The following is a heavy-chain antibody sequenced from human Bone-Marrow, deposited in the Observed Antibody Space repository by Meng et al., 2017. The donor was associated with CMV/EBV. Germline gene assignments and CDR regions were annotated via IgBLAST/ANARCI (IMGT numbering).Heavy chain of an antibody. D-gene: IGHD3-22*01. Sequence: SCKASGYTFTSYFMHWVRQAPGKGLEWVSVIYSGGSTYYADSVKGRFTISRDNSKNTLYLQMNSLRAEDTAVYYCAKDSPRFDPWGQGTLVTVSS. CDR1: GYTFTSYF. J-gene: IGHJ5*02. CDR2: IYSGGST. CDR3: AKDSPRFDP. V-gene: IGHV3-66*02.